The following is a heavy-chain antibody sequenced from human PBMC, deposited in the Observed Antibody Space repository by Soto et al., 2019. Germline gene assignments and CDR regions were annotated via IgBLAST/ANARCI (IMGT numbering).Heavy chain of an antibody. Sequence: PSETLSLTCAVYGGSGGSFSGYYWSWIRQPPGKGLEWIGEINHSGSTNYNPSLKSRVTISVDTSKNQFSLKLSSVTAADTAVYYCAGAVPHYYGSGSYSQNWFDPWGQGTLVTVSS. CDR3: AGAVPHYYGSGSYSQNWFDP. D-gene: IGHD3-10*01. J-gene: IGHJ5*02. CDR1: GGSGGSFSGYY. V-gene: IGHV4-34*01. CDR2: INHSGST.